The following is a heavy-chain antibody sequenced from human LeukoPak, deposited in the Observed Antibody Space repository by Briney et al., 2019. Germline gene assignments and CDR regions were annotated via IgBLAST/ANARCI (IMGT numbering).Heavy chain of an antibody. D-gene: IGHD3-3*01. CDR2: IYYSGST. Sequence: SETLSLTCTVSGGSISSSSYYWGWIRQPPGTGLEWIGSIYYSGSTYYNPSLMRRVTISVDTSTNQFSLKLSSVTAADTAVYYCAGQITIFGVATRYNWFDPWGQGTLVTVSS. CDR1: GGSISSSSYY. J-gene: IGHJ5*02. V-gene: IGHV4-39*01. CDR3: AGQITIFGVATRYNWFDP.